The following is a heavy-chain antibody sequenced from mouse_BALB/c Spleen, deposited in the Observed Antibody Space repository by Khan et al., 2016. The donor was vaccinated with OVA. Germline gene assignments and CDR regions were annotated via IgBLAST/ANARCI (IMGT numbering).Heavy chain of an antibody. CDR1: GFTLSSFG. Sequence: EVELVESGGGLVQPGGSRKLSCAASGFTLSSFGMHWVRQAPEKGLEWVAYISSGSSTIYYADTVKGRFTISRDNHKNTLFLQMTSLRSEDTAMYYCARSLGLYAMDYWGQGTSVTVSS. CDR2: ISSGSSTI. V-gene: IGHV5-17*02. CDR3: ARSLGLYAMDY. J-gene: IGHJ4*01.